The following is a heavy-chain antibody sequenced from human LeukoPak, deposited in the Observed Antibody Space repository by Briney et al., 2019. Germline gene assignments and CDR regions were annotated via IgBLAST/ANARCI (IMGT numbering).Heavy chain of an antibody. V-gene: IGHV3-7*01. CDR3: ARVRDYDILTGYYTGTYYFDY. CDR1: GFTFSSYW. Sequence: PGGSLRLSXAASGFTFSSYWMSWVRQAPGKGLEWVANIKQDGSEKYYVDSVKGRFTISRDNAKNSLYLQMNSLRAEDTAVYYCARVRDYDILTGYYTGTYYFDYWGQGTLVTVSS. D-gene: IGHD3-9*01. J-gene: IGHJ4*02. CDR2: IKQDGSEK.